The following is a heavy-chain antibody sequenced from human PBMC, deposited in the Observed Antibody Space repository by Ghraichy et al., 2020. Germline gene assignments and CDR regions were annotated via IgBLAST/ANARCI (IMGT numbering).Heavy chain of an antibody. CDR1: GGSISSYSDY. D-gene: IGHD1-14*01. CDR2: IYNSVST. V-gene: IGHV4-39*01. CDR3: ARNKTGNLSGWFDP. Sequence: SETLSLTCTVSGGSISSYSDYWGWLRQPPGKGPEWIGSIYNSVSTHYNPSLKSRVTISIDTSKDQFSLRLTSVTAADTAIYYCARNKTGNLSGWFDPWG. J-gene: IGHJ5*02.